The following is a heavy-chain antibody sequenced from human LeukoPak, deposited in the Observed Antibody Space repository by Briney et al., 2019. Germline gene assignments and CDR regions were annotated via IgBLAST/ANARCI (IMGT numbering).Heavy chain of an antibody. CDR1: GFTFSSYS. Sequence: PGGSLRLSCAASGFTFSSYSMNWVRQAPGKGLEWVSSISSSSSYIYYADSVKGRFTISRDNAKNSLYLQMNSLRAEDTPVYYCARDAPLGYCSSTSCYTGGDYYYYYMDVWGKGTTVTVSS. V-gene: IGHV3-21*01. CDR2: ISSSSSYI. J-gene: IGHJ6*03. D-gene: IGHD2-2*02. CDR3: ARDAPLGYCSSTSCYTGGDYYYYYMDV.